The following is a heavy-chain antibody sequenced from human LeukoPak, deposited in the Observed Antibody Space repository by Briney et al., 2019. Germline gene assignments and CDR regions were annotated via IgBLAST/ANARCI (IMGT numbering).Heavy chain of an antibody. Sequence: GSLRLSCAASGFTFSSYAMSWVRQAPGKGLEWIGSIYHSGSTYYNPSLKSRVTISVDTSKNQFSLKLSSVTAADTAVYYCARGFQQLAPVWYYYYYMDVWGKGTTVTVSS. CDR2: IYHSGST. CDR3: ARGFQQLAPVWYYYYYMDV. V-gene: IGHV4-38-2*01. CDR1: GFTFSSYA. J-gene: IGHJ6*03. D-gene: IGHD6-13*01.